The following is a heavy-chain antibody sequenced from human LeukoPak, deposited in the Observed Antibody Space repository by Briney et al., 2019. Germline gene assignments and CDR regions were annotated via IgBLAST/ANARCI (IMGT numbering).Heavy chain of an antibody. CDR2: ISGSGGST. Sequence: RGSLRLSCAASGFTFSSYAMSWVRQAPGKGLEWVSGISGSGGSTHYADSVKGQFTISRDNSKNTLWLQMNSLRAEDTALYYCAKKGDSGWVFDYWGQGTLVTVSS. V-gene: IGHV3-23*01. CDR1: GFTFSSYA. D-gene: IGHD6-19*01. CDR3: AKKGDSGWVFDY. J-gene: IGHJ4*02.